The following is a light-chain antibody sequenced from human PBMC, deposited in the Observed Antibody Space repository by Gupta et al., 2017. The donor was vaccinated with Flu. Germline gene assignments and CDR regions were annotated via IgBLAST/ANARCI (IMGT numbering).Light chain of an antibody. CDR2: DVS. J-gene: IGLJ2*01. V-gene: IGLV2-11*01. Sequence: SATISCPGTSSVVGGYNYVSWYQQHPGKPHNLMIYDVSKRPAGVPDRFSGSKSGNTASLTISGRQDEDEADYYCCSYAGSDTLVFGGGTKLTVL. CDR1: SSVVGGYNY. CDR3: CSYAGSDTLV.